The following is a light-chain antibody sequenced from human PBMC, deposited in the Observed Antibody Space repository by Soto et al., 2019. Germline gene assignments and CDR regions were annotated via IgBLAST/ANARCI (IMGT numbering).Light chain of an antibody. CDR2: GGS. CDR1: QSVSSIY. J-gene: IGKJ1*01. CDR3: QQYGLSPRT. Sequence: EIVLTQSPGTLSLSPGERATLSCRASQSVSSIYLAWYQQKPGQAPRLLIYGGSSRATGIPDRFSGSGSGTDFTLTISRLEPEDFAVYYCQQYGLSPRTFGQGTK. V-gene: IGKV3-20*01.